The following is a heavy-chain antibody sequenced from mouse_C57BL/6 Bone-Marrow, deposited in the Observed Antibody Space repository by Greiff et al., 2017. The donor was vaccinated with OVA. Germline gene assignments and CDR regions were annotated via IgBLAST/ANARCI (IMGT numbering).Heavy chain of an antibody. J-gene: IGHJ3*01. Sequence: VQLQQPGAELVRPGTSVKLSCKASGYTFTSYWMHWVKQRPGQGLEWIGVIDPSDSYTNYNQKFKGKATLTVDTSSSTAYMQLSSLTSEDSAVDYCARSDYDGKAWFAYWGQGTLVTVSA. CDR3: ARSDYDGKAWFAY. V-gene: IGHV1-59*01. CDR1: GYTFTSYW. CDR2: IDPSDSYT. D-gene: IGHD1-1*01.